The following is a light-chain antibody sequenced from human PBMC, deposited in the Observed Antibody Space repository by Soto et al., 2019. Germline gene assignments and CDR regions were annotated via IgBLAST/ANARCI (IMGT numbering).Light chain of an antibody. CDR1: QSVSGY. CDR2: DAS. V-gene: IGKV3-11*01. J-gene: IGKJ2*01. CDR3: QHFGNSQYT. Sequence: EIVLTQSPATLSLSPGERATLSCRASQSVSGYLAWYQQKPGQAPRLLIYDASNRATGVPARFSGSGSGTDFTLTISRLEPEDFAVYYCQHFGNSQYTFGQGTKLEIK.